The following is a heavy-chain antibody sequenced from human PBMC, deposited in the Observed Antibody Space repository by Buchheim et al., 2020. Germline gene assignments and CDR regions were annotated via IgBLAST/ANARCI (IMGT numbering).Heavy chain of an antibody. V-gene: IGHV4-34*01. D-gene: IGHD3-3*01. CDR1: GGSFSGYY. CDR2: INHSGST. CDR3: ARGRGDSDFWSGYYYYGMDV. J-gene: IGHJ6*02. Sequence: QVQLQQWGAGLLKPSETLSLTCAVYGGSFSGYYWSWIRQPPGKGLEWIGEINHSGSTNYNPSLKSRVTISVDTSKNQFSLQLSSVTAADTAVYYCARGRGDSDFWSGYYYYGMDVWGQGTT.